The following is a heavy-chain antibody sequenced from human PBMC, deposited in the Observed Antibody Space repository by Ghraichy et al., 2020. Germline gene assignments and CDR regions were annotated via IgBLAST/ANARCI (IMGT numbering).Heavy chain of an antibody. CDR2: IYYSGST. D-gene: IGHD1-26*01. V-gene: IGHV4-59*01. CDR3: ARSQPWVGATTYYYYGMDV. J-gene: IGHJ6*02. Sequence: SETLSLTCTVSGGSISSYYWSWIRQPPGKGLEWIGYIYYSGSTNYNPSLKSRVTISVDTSKNQFSLKLSSVTAADTAVYYCARSQPWVGATTYYYYGMDVWGQGTTVTVSS. CDR1: GGSISSYY.